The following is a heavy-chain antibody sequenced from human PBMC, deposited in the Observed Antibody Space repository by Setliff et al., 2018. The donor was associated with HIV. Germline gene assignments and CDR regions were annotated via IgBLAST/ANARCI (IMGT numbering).Heavy chain of an antibody. CDR1: GGSISSYY. V-gene: IGHV4-59*08. D-gene: IGHD2-21*02. J-gene: IGHJ4*02. CDR2: IYYSGGT. Sequence: LSLTCTVSGGSISSYYWSWIRQPPGKGLEWIGYIYYSGGTNYNPSLKSRVTISVDTSKNQFSLKLSSVTAADTAVYYCASSPVVTPYYFDYWGQGTLVTVPQ. CDR3: ASSPVVTPYYFDY.